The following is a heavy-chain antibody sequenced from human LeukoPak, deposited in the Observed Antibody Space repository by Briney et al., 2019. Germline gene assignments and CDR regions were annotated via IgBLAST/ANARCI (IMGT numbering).Heavy chain of an antibody. Sequence: SETLSLTCAVYGGSFSGYYWSWIRQPPGKGLEWIGEINHSGSTNYNPSLKSRVTISVDTSKNQFSPKLSSVTAADTAVYYCARGLLWFQYYFDYWGQGTLVTVSS. V-gene: IGHV4-34*01. CDR2: INHSGST. D-gene: IGHD3-10*01. J-gene: IGHJ4*02. CDR3: ARGLLWFQYYFDY. CDR1: GGSFSGYY.